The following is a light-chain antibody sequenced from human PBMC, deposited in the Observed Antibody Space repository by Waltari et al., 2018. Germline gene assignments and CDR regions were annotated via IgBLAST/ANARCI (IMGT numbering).Light chain of an antibody. V-gene: IGLV3-10*01. CDR2: EDS. Sequence: SYELTQPPSVSVSPGQTARITCSGAALPKKYAYWFQQKPGQSPVLIIYEDSKRPSGIPERFSASSSGTVATLTISGAQVEDEADFYCYSTDSSGNHSLFGGGTRLTVL. CDR3: YSTDSSGNHSL. J-gene: IGLJ2*01. CDR1: ALPKKY.